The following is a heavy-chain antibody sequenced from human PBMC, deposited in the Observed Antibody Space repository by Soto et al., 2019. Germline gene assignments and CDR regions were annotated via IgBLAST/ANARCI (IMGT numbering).Heavy chain of an antibody. CDR2: IWYDGSNK. D-gene: IGHD3-9*01. CDR3: AKLPQYDILTGYLNYFDY. J-gene: IGHJ4*02. V-gene: IGHV3-33*06. Sequence: GGSLRLSCAASGFTFSSYGMHWVRQAPGKGLEWVAVIWYDGSNKYYADSVKGRFTISRDNSKNTLYLHMNSLRAEDTAVYYCAKLPQYDILTGYLNYFDYWRQGPLVTVPQ. CDR1: GFTFSSYG.